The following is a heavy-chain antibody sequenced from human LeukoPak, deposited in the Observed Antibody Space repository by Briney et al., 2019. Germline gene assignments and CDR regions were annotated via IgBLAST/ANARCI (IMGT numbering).Heavy chain of an antibody. J-gene: IGHJ4*02. Sequence: NPSQTLSLTCTVSGGSISSGSYYWSWIRQPPGKGLEWIGYINYSGSTNYNPSLKSRVTISIDTSKNQFSLRLSSVTAADTAVYYCARGPSGSTNSFDYWGQGTLVTVSS. CDR2: INYSGST. V-gene: IGHV4-61*01. D-gene: IGHD5-12*01. CDR3: ARGPSGSTNSFDY. CDR1: GGSISSGSYY.